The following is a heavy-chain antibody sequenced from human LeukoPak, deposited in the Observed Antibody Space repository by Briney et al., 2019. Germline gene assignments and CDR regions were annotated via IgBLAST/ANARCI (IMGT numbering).Heavy chain of an antibody. V-gene: IGHV5-51*01. CDR2: IYPGDSDT. J-gene: IGHJ6*03. Sequence: GESLKISCKGSGYSFTSYWIGWVRQLPGKGLEWMGIIYPGDSDTRYSPSFQGQVTISADKSISTAYLQWSSLKASDTAMYYCARQTGMYYTGYYYYYMDVWGKGTTVTVSS. CDR3: ARQTGMYYTGYYYYYMDV. CDR1: GYSFTSYW. D-gene: IGHD2-8*01.